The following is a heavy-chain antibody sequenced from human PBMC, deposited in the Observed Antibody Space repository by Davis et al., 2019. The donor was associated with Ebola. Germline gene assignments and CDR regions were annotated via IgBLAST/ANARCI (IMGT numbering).Heavy chain of an antibody. J-gene: IGHJ6*02. V-gene: IGHV3-43*02. Sequence: GESLKISCAASGFTFDDYAMHWVRQAPGKGLEWVSLISGDGGSTYYADSVKGRFTISRDNSKNSLYLQMNSLRTEDTALYYCAKDKRQSGYSSGWYSPYYYYYGMDVWGQGTTVTVSS. CDR2: ISGDGGST. D-gene: IGHD6-19*01. CDR3: AKDKRQSGYSSGWYSPYYYYYGMDV. CDR1: GFTFDDYA.